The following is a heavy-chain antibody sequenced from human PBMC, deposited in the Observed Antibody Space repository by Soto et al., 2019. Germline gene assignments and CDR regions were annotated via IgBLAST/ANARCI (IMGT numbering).Heavy chain of an antibody. CDR2: ISPFNGNT. V-gene: IGHV1-18*04. CDR3: ARDLNQWELRLGVY. D-gene: IGHD1-26*01. CDR1: GYTFTSYG. Sequence: QVQLVQSGAEVKKPGASVKVSCKASGYTFTSYGISWVRQAPGQGLEWMGWISPFNGNTNYAQKLQGRVTMTTDTSTSTAYMELRSLRSNDTAVFYCARDLNQWELRLGVYWGQGTLVTVSS. J-gene: IGHJ4*02.